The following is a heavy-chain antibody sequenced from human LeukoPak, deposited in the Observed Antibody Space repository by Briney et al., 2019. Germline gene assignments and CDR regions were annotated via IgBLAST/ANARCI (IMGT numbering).Heavy chain of an antibody. V-gene: IGHV3-48*03. CDR2: ISRSGSTI. Sequence: HPGGSLRLSCAASGFTFSSYETNWVRQAPGKGLEWVSYISRSGSTIYFADSVKGRFTISRDNAKNSLYLQMSSLRAEDTAVYYCGSGYDIDYWGQGILVTVSP. CDR3: GSGYDIDY. D-gene: IGHD2-2*01. J-gene: IGHJ4*02. CDR1: GFTFSSYE.